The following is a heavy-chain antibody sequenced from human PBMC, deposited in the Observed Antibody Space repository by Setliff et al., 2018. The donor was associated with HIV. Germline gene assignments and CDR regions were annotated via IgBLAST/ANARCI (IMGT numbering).Heavy chain of an antibody. Sequence: SVKVSCKASGGTFNNYAISWVRQAPGQGLEWVGGIVPLFGTTNYAQKFQGRVTITADESTNTAHMELNSLRSIDTAMYYCATVFYYNSESYSLDYWGQGMLVTVSS. D-gene: IGHD3-10*01. J-gene: IGHJ4*02. V-gene: IGHV1-69*13. CDR2: IVPLFGTT. CDR1: GGTFNNYA. CDR3: ATVFYYNSESYSLDY.